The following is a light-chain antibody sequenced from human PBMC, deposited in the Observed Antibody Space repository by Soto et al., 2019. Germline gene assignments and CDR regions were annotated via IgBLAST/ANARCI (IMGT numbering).Light chain of an antibody. CDR1: QSVSSN. CDR2: DAS. V-gene: IGKV3-15*01. CDR3: QQYHNWPPLT. Sequence: EIVMTQSPATLSVSPGERATLSCRASQSVSSNLAWYQQKPGQAPRLLIYDASTRATGIPARFSGSGSGTEFTLTISRLQSEDFAAYYCQQYHNWPPLTFGGGTKVEIK. J-gene: IGKJ4*01.